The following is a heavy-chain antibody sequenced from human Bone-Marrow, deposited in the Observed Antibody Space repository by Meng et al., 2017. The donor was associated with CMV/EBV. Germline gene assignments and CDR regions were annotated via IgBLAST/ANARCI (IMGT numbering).Heavy chain of an antibody. D-gene: IGHD6-13*01. V-gene: IGHV1-18*01. J-gene: IGHJ6*02. Sequence: ASVKVSCKASGYTFTSYGISWVRQAPGQGLEWMGWISAYNGNTNYAQKLQGRVTMTTDTSTSTAYMELRSLRSDDTAVYYCARDGGIAAAGLGYYYGMDVWGQGTTVTVYS. CDR1: GYTFTSYG. CDR2: ISAYNGNT. CDR3: ARDGGIAAAGLGYYYGMDV.